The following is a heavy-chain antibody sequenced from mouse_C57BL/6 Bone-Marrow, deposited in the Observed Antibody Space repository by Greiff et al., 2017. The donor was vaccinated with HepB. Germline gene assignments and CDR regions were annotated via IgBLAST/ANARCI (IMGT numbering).Heavy chain of an antibody. V-gene: IGHV5-16*01. CDR3: ARMITTVVATDWYFDV. D-gene: IGHD1-1*01. Sequence: EVQVVESEGGLVQPGSSMKLSCTASGFTFSDYYMAWVRQVPEKGLEWVANINYDGSSTYYLDSLKSRFIISRDNAKNILYLQMSSLKSEDTATYYCARMITTVVATDWYFDVWGTGTTVTVSS. CDR2: INYDGSST. J-gene: IGHJ1*03. CDR1: GFTFSDYY.